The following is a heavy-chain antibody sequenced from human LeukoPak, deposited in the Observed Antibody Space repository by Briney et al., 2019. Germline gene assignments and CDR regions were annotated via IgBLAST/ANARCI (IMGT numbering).Heavy chain of an antibody. CDR2: IYTSGST. CDR3: ARDLSYYYGSGSYYTPYYFDY. D-gene: IGHD3-10*01. Sequence: SETLSLTCTVSGSSISSYYWSWIRQPAGKGLEWIGRIYTSGSTNYNPSLKSRVTMSVDTSKNQFSLKLSSVTAADTAVYYCARDLSYYYGSGSYYTPYYFDYWGQGTLVTVSS. J-gene: IGHJ4*02. CDR1: GSSISSYY. V-gene: IGHV4-4*07.